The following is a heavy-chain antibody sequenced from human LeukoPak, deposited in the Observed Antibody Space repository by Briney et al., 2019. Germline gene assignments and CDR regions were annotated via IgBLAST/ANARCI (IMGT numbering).Heavy chain of an antibody. Sequence: PGGSLRLSCAASGFTFSSYAMSWVRRAPGKGLEWVSAISGSGGSTYYADSVKGRFTISRDNSKNTLYLQMNSLRAEDTAVYYCAKKAYDILTGYYKNWGQGTLVTVSS. J-gene: IGHJ4*02. CDR2: ISGSGGST. CDR1: GFTFSSYA. CDR3: AKKAYDILTGYYKN. D-gene: IGHD3-9*01. V-gene: IGHV3-23*01.